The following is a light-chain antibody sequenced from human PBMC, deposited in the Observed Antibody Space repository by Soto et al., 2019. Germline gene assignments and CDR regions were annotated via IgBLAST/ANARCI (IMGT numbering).Light chain of an antibody. CDR2: EVS. V-gene: IGKV2D-29*02. CDR3: MQSTQLPPT. J-gene: IGKJ5*01. CDR1: QSLLHITGETF. Sequence: VMTQTPISLSVAPGQPASICCKSSQSLLHITGETFLFWYLQKPGQSPQLLIYEVSTRVSGVPDRFSGSGSGTDFTLEISRVETDDVGIYYCMQSTQLPPTFGQGTLLEIK.